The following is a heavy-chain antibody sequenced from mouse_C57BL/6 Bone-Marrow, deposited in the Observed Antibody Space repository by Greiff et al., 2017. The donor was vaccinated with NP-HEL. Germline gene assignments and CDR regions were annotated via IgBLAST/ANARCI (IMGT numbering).Heavy chain of an antibody. CDR3: APDGYSRGNYAMDY. CDR1: GYTFTDYY. J-gene: IGHJ4*01. D-gene: IGHD2-3*01. CDR2: INPNNGGT. Sequence: EVQLQQSGPELVKPGASVKISCKASGYTFTDYYMNWVKQSHGKSLEWIGDINPNNGGTSYNQKFKGKATLTVDKSSSTAYMELRSLTSEDSAVYYCAPDGYSRGNYAMDYWGQGTSVTVSS. V-gene: IGHV1-26*01.